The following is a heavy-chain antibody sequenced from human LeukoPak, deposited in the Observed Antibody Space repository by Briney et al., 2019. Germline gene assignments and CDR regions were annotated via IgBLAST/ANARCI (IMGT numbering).Heavy chain of an antibody. Sequence: SETLSLTCTVSGGSISSYYWSWIRQPPGKGLEWIGYIYYSGSTNYNPSLKSRVTISVDTSKNQFSLKLSSVAAADTAVYYCARTYYDFWSGHRYYFDYWGQGTLVTVSS. CDR2: IYYSGST. D-gene: IGHD3-3*01. CDR3: ARTYYDFWSGHRYYFDY. CDR1: GGSISSYY. J-gene: IGHJ4*02. V-gene: IGHV4-59*01.